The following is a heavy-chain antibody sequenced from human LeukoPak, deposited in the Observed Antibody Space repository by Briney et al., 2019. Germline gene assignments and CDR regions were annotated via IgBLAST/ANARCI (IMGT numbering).Heavy chain of an antibody. CDR1: GGSISSGDYY. D-gene: IGHD2-8*01. J-gene: IGHJ3*02. Sequence: SQTLSLTCTVSGGSISSGDYYWSWIRQPPGKGREWIGYIYYSGSTYYNPSLKSRVTISVDTSKNQFSLKLSSVTAADTAVYYCARVSSRANGAFDIWGQGTTVTVSS. V-gene: IGHV4-30-4*01. CDR3: ARVSSRANGAFDI. CDR2: IYYSGST.